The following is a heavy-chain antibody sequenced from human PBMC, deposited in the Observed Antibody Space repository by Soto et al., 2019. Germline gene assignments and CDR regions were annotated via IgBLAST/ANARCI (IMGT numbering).Heavy chain of an antibody. CDR3: ARDRLDVVVPAAILAY. CDR1: GFTFSSYA. J-gene: IGHJ4*02. D-gene: IGHD2-2*02. CDR2: ISYDGSNK. V-gene: IGHV3-30-3*01. Sequence: GGSLRLSCAASGFTFSSYAMHWVRQAPGKGLEWVAVISYDGSNKYYADSVKGRFTISRDNSKNTLYLQMNSLRAEDTAVYYCARDRLDVVVPAAILAYWGQGTLVTVSS.